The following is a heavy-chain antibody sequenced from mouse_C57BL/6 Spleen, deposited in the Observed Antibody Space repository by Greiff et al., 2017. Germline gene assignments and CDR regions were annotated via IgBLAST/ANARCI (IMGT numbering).Heavy chain of an antibody. CDR2: IYPSDSET. J-gene: IGHJ4*01. V-gene: IGHV1-61*01. D-gene: IGHD2-4*01. CDR3: ATPRDYGLYAMDY. CDR1: GYTFTSYW. Sequence: QVQLQQPGAELVRPGSSVKLSCKASGYTFTSYWMDWVKQRPGQGLEWIGNIYPSDSETHYNQKFKDKATLTVDKSSSTAYMQLSSLTSEDSAVYYCATPRDYGLYAMDYWGQGTSVTVSS.